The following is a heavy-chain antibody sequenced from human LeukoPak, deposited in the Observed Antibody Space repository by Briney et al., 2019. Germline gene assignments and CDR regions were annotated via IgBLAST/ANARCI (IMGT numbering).Heavy chain of an antibody. J-gene: IGHJ4*02. CDR2: ISISSSYI. D-gene: IGHD1-26*01. V-gene: IGHV3-21*01. Sequence: GGSLRLSCAASGFTFSSDSMNWVRQAPGKGLEWISFISISSSYIYYADSVKGRFTISRDNAKNSLYLQMNSLRAEDTAMYYCTRDKQVGATYFDYWGQGTLVTVSS. CDR1: GFTFSSDS. CDR3: TRDKQVGATYFDY.